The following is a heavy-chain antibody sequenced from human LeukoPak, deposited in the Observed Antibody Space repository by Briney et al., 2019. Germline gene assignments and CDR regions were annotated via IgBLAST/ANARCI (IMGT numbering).Heavy chain of an antibody. Sequence: PSETLSLTCAVSGYSISSGYYWGWIRPPPGKGLEWIGSIYHSGSTYYNPSLKSRVTISVDTSKNQFSLKLSSVTAADTAVYYCARLLPTYYDFWSGPWAFDIWGQETMVTVSS. V-gene: IGHV4-38-2*01. CDR3: ARLLPTYYDFWSGPWAFDI. CDR2: IYHSGST. D-gene: IGHD3-3*01. J-gene: IGHJ3*02. CDR1: GYSISSGYY.